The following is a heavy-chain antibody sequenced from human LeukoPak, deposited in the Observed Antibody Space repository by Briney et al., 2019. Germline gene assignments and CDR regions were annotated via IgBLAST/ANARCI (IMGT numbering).Heavy chain of an antibody. CDR2: IWHDGTNK. CDR3: AKGPRQQLVTRFDN. D-gene: IGHD6-13*01. Sequence: GGSLRLSCAASGFTFSTYVMHWVRQAPGKGLDWVAIIWHDGTNKYYADSVKGRFTVSRDNSKNTVYLQMSSLRADDTAVYYCAKGPRQQLVTRFDNWGQGTLVTVSS. CDR1: GFTFSTYV. J-gene: IGHJ4*02. V-gene: IGHV3-33*06.